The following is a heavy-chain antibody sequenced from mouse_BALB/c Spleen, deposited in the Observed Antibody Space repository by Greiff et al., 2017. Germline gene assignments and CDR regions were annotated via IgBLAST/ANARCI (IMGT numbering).Heavy chain of an antibody. CDR2: ISSGSGTI. V-gene: IGHV5-17*02. J-gene: IGHJ2*01. Sequence: EVHLVESGGGLVRLGGSRKLSFEASGFLFSSFGLPWFRQAPEKGLEWVAYISSGSGTIYYADTVKGRFTISRDNPKNTLFLQMTSLRSEDTAMYYCARDSSAQLGQYFDYWGQGTTLTVSS. CDR1: GFLFSSFG. D-gene: IGHD4-1*02. CDR3: ARDSSAQLGQYFDY.